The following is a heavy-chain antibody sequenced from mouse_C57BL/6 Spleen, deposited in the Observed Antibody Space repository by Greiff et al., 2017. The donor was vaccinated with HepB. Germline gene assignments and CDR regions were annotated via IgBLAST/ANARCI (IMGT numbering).Heavy chain of an antibody. CDR1: GYSITSGYY. CDR3: AREHYGSSYGFAY. J-gene: IGHJ3*01. V-gene: IGHV3-6*01. CDR2: ISYDGSN. D-gene: IGHD1-1*01. Sequence: EVKLMESGPGLVKPSQSLSLTCSVTGYSITSGYYWSWIRQFPGNKLEWMGYISYDGSNNYNPSLKNRISITRDTSKNQFFLKLNSVTTEDTATYYCAREHYGSSYGFAYWGQGTLVTVSA.